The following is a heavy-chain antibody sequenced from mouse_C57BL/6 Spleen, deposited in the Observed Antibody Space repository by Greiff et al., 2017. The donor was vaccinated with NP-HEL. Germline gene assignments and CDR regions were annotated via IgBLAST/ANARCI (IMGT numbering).Heavy chain of an antibody. V-gene: IGHV1-59*01. CDR2: IDPSDSYT. CDR3: ARMGYYGSRGAWFAY. CDR1: GYTFTSYW. J-gene: IGHJ3*01. Sequence: VQLQQPGAELVRPGTSVKLSCKASGYTFTSYWMHWVKQRPGQGLEWIGVIDPSDSYTNYNQKFKGKATLTVDTSSSTAYMQLSSLTSEDSAVYYCARMGYYGSRGAWFAYWGQGTLVTVSA. D-gene: IGHD1-1*01.